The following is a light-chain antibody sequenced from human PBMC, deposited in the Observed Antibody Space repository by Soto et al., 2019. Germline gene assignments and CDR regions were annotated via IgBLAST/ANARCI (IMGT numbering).Light chain of an antibody. CDR3: QQDGSYPLT. CDR2: ETS. J-gene: IGKJ4*01. V-gene: IGKV3-20*01. CDR1: HSVDSSY. Sequence: EVVLTQSPGALSLSPGERATLSCRASHSVDSSYFAWYQQRPGQAPRLLIYETSSRATGIPDRFSGSGSGTDFTLTVSRLEPEDFAVYFCQQDGSYPLTFGGGTKVEIK.